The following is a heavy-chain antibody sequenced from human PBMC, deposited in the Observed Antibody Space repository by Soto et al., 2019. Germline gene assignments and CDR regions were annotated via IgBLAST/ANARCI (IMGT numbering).Heavy chain of an antibody. J-gene: IGHJ4*02. D-gene: IGHD3-10*01. CDR2: IRNKADKYAT. CDR3: AKDPLWFGESPFDY. CDR1: GLTFSASA. Sequence: EVQLVESGGGLVQPGGSLKLSCVASGLTFSASAMHWVRQASGKGLEWVGRIRNKADKYATVYAAPVQGRFTISRDDSKNTLYLQMNSLRAEDTAVYYCAKDPLWFGESPFDYWGQGTLVTVSS. V-gene: IGHV3-73*02.